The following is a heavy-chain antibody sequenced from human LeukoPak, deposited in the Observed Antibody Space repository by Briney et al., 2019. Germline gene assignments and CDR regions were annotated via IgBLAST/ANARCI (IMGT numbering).Heavy chain of an antibody. CDR3: ARDPLIRGYSYGYDY. J-gene: IGHJ4*02. D-gene: IGHD5-18*01. V-gene: IGHV1-46*01. CDR1: GYTFTSYY. Sequence: ASVKVSCKASGYTFTSYYMHWVRQAPGQGLEWMGIINPSGVSTIYAQKFQGRATMTRDTSTSTVYMELSSLRSEDTAVYYCARDPLIRGYSYGYDYWGQGTLVTVSS. CDR2: INPSGVST.